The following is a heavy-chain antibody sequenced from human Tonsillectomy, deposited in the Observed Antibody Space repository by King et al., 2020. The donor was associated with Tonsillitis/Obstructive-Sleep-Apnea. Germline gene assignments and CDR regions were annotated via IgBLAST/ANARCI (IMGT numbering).Heavy chain of an antibody. Sequence: VQLQESGPGLAKPSETLSLTCTVSDDSISSYYWSWIRQPPGKGLEWIAYIYYSGTTNYNPSLKSRVTISLDTSKNQFSLKLSSVTAADTAVYYCARTSLDYGDYEFTYYMDVWGKGTTVSVSS. V-gene: IGHV4-59*01. CDR2: IYYSGTT. CDR3: ARTSLDYGDYEFTYYMDV. D-gene: IGHD4-17*01. J-gene: IGHJ6*03. CDR1: DDSISSYY.